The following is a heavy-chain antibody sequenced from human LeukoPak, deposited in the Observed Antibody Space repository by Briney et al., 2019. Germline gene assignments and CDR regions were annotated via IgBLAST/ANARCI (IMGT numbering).Heavy chain of an antibody. CDR2: IRSKANSYAT. D-gene: IGHD1-7*01. J-gene: IGHJ4*02. V-gene: IGHV3-73*01. CDR1: GFTFSGSA. CDR3: TRLGITGTTGD. Sequence: PGGSLRLSCAASGFTFSGSAMPWVRQASGKGLEWVGRIRSKANSYATAYAASVKGRFTISRDDSKNTAYLQMNSLKTEDTAVYYCTRLGITGTTGDWGQGTLVTVSS.